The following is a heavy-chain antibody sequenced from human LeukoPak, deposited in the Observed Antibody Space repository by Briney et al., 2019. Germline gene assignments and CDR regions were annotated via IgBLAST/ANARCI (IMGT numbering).Heavy chain of an antibody. CDR3: ARVKTQRPVPHQFDN. CDR1: GFTFSSYW. Sequence: GGSLRLSCAASGFTFSSYWMSWVRQAPGKGLEWVANIKEDGGEKHYVDSVKGRFTISRDNAKNSLYLQMNSLRVEDTAVYYCARVKTQRPVPHQFDNWGQGTLVTVSS. D-gene: IGHD1-1*01. V-gene: IGHV3-7*02. CDR2: IKEDGGEK. J-gene: IGHJ4*02.